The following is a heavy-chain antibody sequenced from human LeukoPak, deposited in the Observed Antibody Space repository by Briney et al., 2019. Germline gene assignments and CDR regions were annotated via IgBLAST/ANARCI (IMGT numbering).Heavy chain of an antibody. J-gene: IGHJ4*02. CDR1: GFFIRSDYA. D-gene: IGHD3-16*01. V-gene: IGHV4-38-2*02. Sequence: SETLSLTCIVSGFFIRSDYAWGWVRQPPGKGLEWIGIIYHSGNTYYNPSLKSRVTMSVDASRNQFSLKMRSVTAADTAVYYCVRDIWGLPPDYWGQGTLVTVSS. CDR3: VRDIWGLPPDY. CDR2: IYHSGNT.